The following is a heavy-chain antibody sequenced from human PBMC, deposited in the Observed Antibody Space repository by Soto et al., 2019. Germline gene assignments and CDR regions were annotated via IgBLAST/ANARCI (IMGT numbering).Heavy chain of an antibody. CDR2: ISGSGGST. J-gene: IGHJ4*02. Sequence: GGSLRLSCAASGFTFSSYAMSWVRQAPGKGLEWVSAISGSGGSTYYADSVKGRFTISRDNSKNTLYLQMNSLRAEDTAVYYCAKDRGYSGYDFTPMEPFDYWGQGTLVTVSS. CDR3: AKDRGYSGYDFTPMEPFDY. D-gene: IGHD5-12*01. CDR1: GFTFSSYA. V-gene: IGHV3-23*01.